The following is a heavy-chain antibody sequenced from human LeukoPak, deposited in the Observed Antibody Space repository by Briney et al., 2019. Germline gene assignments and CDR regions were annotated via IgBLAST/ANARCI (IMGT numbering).Heavy chain of an antibody. D-gene: IGHD3-9*01. CDR3: ARDLHKLRYFDY. V-gene: IGHV3-21*01. CDR1: GFTFSSYS. J-gene: IGHJ4*02. Sequence: GGSLRLSCAASGFTFSSYSMNWVRQAPGKGLEWVSSISSSSSYIYYADSVKGRFTISRDNAKNSLYLQMNSLRVEDTAVYYCARDLHKLRYFDYWGQGTLVTVSS. CDR2: ISSSSSYI.